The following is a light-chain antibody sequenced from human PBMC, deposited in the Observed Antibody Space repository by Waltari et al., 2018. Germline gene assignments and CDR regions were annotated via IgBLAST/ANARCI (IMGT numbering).Light chain of an antibody. Sequence: QSALTQPPSASGSPGQSVTISCTGSSSHIGTSTFVSWYQQYPGKAHQLMIYEFSKRPSGVPDRFSGSKSGNTASLTVSGLQAEDEGVYYCCSHAGNNYIFGTGTEVAVL. CDR2: EFS. V-gene: IGLV2-8*01. CDR1: SSHIGTSTF. CDR3: CSHAGNNYI. J-gene: IGLJ1*01.